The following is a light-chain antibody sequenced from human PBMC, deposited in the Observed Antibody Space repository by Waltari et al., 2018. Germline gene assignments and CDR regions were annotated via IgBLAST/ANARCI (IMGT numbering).Light chain of an antibody. V-gene: IGKV3-20*01. CDR1: QSVDNTY. J-gene: IGKJ2*01. CDR3: QQYGGSLPYT. CDR2: AAS. Sequence: EIVLTQSPGTLSLSPGERATLSCRASQSVDNTYLAWYQKKPGQAPRLLIFAASNRDTGIPDRFSGGGSGTDFILTISRVESEDFAVYYCQQYGGSLPYTFGQGTKLEIK.